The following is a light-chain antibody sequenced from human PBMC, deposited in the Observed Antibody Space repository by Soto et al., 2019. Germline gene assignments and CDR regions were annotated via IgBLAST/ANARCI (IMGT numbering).Light chain of an antibody. Sequence: EIVLTQSPGTLSLSPGERATLSCRASQTVTSNYLAWYQRKPGQAPGLLIYGASSRATDIPDRFSGSGSGTDFTLTITRLEPEDFAVYFCQQYAGSPSTFGQGTKVEIK. V-gene: IGKV3-20*01. CDR1: QTVTSNY. J-gene: IGKJ1*01. CDR2: GAS. CDR3: QQYAGSPST.